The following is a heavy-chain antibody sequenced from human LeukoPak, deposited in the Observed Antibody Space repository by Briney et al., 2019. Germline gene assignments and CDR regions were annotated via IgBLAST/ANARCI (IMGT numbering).Heavy chain of an antibody. Sequence: SETLSLTCTVTGYSISSGYYWSWIRQPPGKGLEWIGSIYHPGSTHYNPSLKSRVTISIDTSKNQFSLKLSSVTAADTAVYYCARGGGIAVAGEWGQGTLV. V-gene: IGHV4-38-2*02. D-gene: IGHD6-19*01. CDR3: ARGGGIAVAGE. J-gene: IGHJ4*02. CDR1: GYSISSGYY. CDR2: IYHPGST.